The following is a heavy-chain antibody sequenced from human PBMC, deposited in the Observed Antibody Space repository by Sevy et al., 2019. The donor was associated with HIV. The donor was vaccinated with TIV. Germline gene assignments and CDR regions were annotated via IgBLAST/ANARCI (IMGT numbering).Heavy chain of an antibody. CDR1: GFTFSNSW. V-gene: IGHV3-74*03. J-gene: IGHJ4*02. Sequence: GGSLRLSCAASGFTFSNSWMHWVRQAPGKGLMSVSRINSEGEVITYADSVKGRFIISRDNTKKTLFLQMNSLGDEDTGVYYCARGTRGVVQNWGQGSLVTVSS. D-gene: IGHD3-10*01. CDR2: INSEGEVI. CDR3: ARGTRGVVQN.